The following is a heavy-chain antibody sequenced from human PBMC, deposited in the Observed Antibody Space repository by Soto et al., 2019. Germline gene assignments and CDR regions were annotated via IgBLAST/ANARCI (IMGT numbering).Heavy chain of an antibody. CDR2: IYYSGST. CDR3: ARANNPRITMVRGVTIDY. Sequence: TLSLTCTVSVGSISSGGYYWSWIRQHPGKGLEWIGYIYYSGSTYYNPSLKSRVTISVDTSKNQFSLKLSSVTAADTAVYYCARANNPRITMVRGVTIDYWGQGTLVTVSS. D-gene: IGHD3-10*01. CDR1: VGSISSGGYY. J-gene: IGHJ4*02. V-gene: IGHV4-31*03.